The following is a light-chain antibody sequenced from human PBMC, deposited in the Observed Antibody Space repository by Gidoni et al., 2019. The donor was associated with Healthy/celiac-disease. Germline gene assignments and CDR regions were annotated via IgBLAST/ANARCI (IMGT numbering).Light chain of an antibody. V-gene: IGKV4-1*01. CDR2: WAS. Sequence: DIVMTQSPDPLAVSLGERATINCKSSQSVLSSSNNKNYLAWYQQKPGQPPKLLIYWASTRESGVPDRFSGSRSGTDFTLTISSLQAEDVAVYYCQQYYSTPPWTFXQXTKVEIK. J-gene: IGKJ1*01. CDR1: QSVLSSSNNKNY. CDR3: QQYYSTPPWT.